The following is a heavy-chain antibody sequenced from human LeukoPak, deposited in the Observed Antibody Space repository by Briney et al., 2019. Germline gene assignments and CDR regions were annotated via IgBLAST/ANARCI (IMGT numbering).Heavy chain of an antibody. CDR2: IYYSGST. D-gene: IGHD2-2*01. CDR1: GGSISSYY. V-gene: IGHV4-59*01. Sequence: SETLSLTCTVSGGSISSYYWSWIRQPPGKGLEWIGYIYYSGSTNYNPSLKSRVTISVDTSKNQFSLKLSSVTAADTAVYYCASSPVAVPAAIYYYGMDVWGQGTTVTVSS. J-gene: IGHJ6*02. CDR3: ASSPVAVPAAIYYYGMDV.